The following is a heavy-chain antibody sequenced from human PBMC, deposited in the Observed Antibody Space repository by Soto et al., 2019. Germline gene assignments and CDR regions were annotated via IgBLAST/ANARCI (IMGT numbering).Heavy chain of an antibody. J-gene: IGHJ1*01. D-gene: IGHD6-19*01. V-gene: IGHV4-30-2*01. CDR2: IYHSGST. CDR3: ARSGIAVAGLRYFQH. Sequence: PSETLSLTCAVSGGSISSGGYSWSWIRQPPGKGLEWIGYIYHSGSTYYNPSLKSRVTISVDTSKNQFSLKLSSVTAADTAVYYCARSGIAVAGLRYFQHWGQGTLVTVSS. CDR1: GGSISSGGYS.